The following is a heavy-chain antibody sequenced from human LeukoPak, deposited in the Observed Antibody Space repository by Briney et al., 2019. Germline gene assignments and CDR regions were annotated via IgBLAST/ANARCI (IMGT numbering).Heavy chain of an antibody. V-gene: IGHV4-38-2*02. Sequence: SSETLSLTCTVSGYSISSGYYWAWIRQPPGKGLEWIGSIYHSGGTYNNPSLKSRLTMSVDTSKNQFSLKLTSVTAADTAVYYCARGGGNGGGWVGHYYYMDVWGKGTTVTVSS. J-gene: IGHJ6*03. CDR1: GYSISSGYY. CDR3: ARGGGNGGGWVGHYYYMDV. CDR2: IYHSGGT. D-gene: IGHD4-23*01.